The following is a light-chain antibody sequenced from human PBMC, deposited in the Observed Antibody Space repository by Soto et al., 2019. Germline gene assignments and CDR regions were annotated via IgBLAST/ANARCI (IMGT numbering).Light chain of an antibody. CDR1: SSNIGNNY. CDR3: GTWDSCLSAYV. J-gene: IGLJ1*01. Sequence: QSVLTQPPSVSAAPGQKVTISCSGSSSNIGNNYVSWYQQLPGTAPKLLIYDNNKRPSGIPDRFSGSKSGTSATLGITGLQTGDEAYYYCGTWDSCLSAYVFGTGTKVT. V-gene: IGLV1-51*01. CDR2: DNN.